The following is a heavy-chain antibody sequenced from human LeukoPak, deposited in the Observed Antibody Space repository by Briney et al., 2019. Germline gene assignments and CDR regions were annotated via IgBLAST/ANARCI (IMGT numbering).Heavy chain of an antibody. D-gene: IGHD3-9*01. CDR1: GFTFSSYA. V-gene: IGHV3-23*01. J-gene: IGHJ4*02. CDR2: ISGSGGST. CDR3: AKDRSQKSDPHLTGYYYFDY. Sequence: PGGSLRLSCAASGFTFSSYAMSWVRQAPGKGLEWVSAISGSGGSTYYADSVKGRFTISRDNSKNTLYLQMNSLRAEDTAVYYCAKDRSQKSDPHLTGYYYFDYWGQGTLVTVSS.